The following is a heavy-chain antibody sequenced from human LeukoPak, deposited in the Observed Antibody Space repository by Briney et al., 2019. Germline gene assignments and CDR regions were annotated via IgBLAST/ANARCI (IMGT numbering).Heavy chain of an antibody. CDR1: GGSISSGPNF. J-gene: IGHJ5*02. V-gene: IGHV4-39*02. CDR2: IHYSGTT. D-gene: IGHD4-23*01. Sequence: SETLSLTCTVSGGSISSGPNFWGWIRQPPGKGLEWLGSIHYSGTTHYNLSLKSRVTISVDTSKNQFSLRLSSVTAADTAVYYCARDGDYGGNSGWFDPWGQGTLVTVSS. CDR3: ARDGDYGGNSGWFDP.